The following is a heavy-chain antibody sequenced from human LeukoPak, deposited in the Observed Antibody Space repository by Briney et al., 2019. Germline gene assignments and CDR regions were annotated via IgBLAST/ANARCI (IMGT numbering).Heavy chain of an antibody. CDR1: GFTFSRYA. V-gene: IGHV3-23*01. D-gene: IGHD3-10*01. CDR3: AKVSYHSYGPGSYVLDY. J-gene: IGHJ4*02. CDR2: ISGSGGST. Sequence: GGSLRLSCAASGFTFSRYAMSWVRQAPGKGLEWVSAISGSGGSTYYADSVKGRFTISRDNSKNTLYLQMNSLRAEDTAVYYCAKVSYHSYGPGSYVLDYWGQGPLVTVSS.